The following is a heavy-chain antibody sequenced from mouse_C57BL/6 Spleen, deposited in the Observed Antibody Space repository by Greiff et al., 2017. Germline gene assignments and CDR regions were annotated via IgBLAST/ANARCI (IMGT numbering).Heavy chain of an antibody. D-gene: IGHD1-1*01. CDR1: GYTFTDYY. V-gene: IGHV1-19*01. CDR3: ARQTTVVATYFDY. Sequence: VQLQQSGPVLVKPGASVKMSCKASGYTFTDYYMNWVKQSHGKSLEWIGVINPYSGGTSYNQKFKGKATLTVDKSSSTAYMELNSLTSEDSAVYYCARQTTVVATYFDYWGQGTTLTVSS. J-gene: IGHJ2*01. CDR2: INPYSGGT.